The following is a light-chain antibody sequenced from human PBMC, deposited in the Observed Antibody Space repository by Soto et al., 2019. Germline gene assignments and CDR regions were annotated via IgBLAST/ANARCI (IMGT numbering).Light chain of an antibody. CDR1: QSVLYSSNNKNY. J-gene: IGKJ1*01. CDR2: WAS. V-gene: IGKV4-1*01. CDR3: KRNYSTPP. Sequence: DIVMTQSPDSLAVSLGERATINCKSSQSVLYSSNNKNYLAWYQQKPGQPPKLLIYWASTRESGVPDRISGRGLGTDFNLSSGRRQAEDEAVYYGKRNYSTPPFGQGTKVEIK.